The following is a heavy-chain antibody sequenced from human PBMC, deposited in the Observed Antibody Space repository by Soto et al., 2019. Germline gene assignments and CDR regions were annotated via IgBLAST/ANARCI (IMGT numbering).Heavy chain of an antibody. CDR1: SRSICNGIYS. CDR3: ARGPSGDKVDS. D-gene: IGHD1-26*01. CDR2: IYNSVNT. V-gene: IGHV4-30-4*01. J-gene: IGHJ4*02. Sequence: SETLPLTSIASSRSICNGIYSWSWTRQPPVRCLEWIGPIYNSVNTYSTPSLQSRVTISIDTSKNQFSLKLSSVTAADTAVYYCARGPSGDKVDSWGQGTLVTVSS.